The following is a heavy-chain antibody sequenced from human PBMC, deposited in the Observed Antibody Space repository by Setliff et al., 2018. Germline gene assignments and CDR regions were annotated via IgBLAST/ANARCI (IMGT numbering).Heavy chain of an antibody. J-gene: IGHJ4*02. D-gene: IGHD3-10*01. CDR1: GFIFSDYS. CDR2: SRNKVSGYIM. Sequence: GGSLRLSCATSGFIFSDYSMDWVRQAPGKGLEWVGRSRNKVSGYIMEYAASVKGRFTISRDDSKNSVFLQMNSLKMEDTAVYYCATWLVAYFASGTFPFWGQGTRVTVSS. V-gene: IGHV3-72*01. CDR3: ATWLVAYFASGTFPF.